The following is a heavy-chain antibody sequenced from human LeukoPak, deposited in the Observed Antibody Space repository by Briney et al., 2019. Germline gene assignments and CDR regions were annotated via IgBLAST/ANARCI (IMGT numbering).Heavy chain of an antibody. J-gene: IGHJ4*02. V-gene: IGHV3-23*01. CDR1: GFTVSSNY. CDR2: FSGSGGST. D-gene: IGHD2/OR15-2a*01. CDR3: ATSGLSRFGF. Sequence: GGSLRLSCAASGFTVSSNYMSWIRQAPGKGLEWVSAFSGSGGSTYYADSVKGRFTISRDNSKNTLYLQMNSLRAGDTAVYYCATSGLSRFGFWGQGTLVAVSP.